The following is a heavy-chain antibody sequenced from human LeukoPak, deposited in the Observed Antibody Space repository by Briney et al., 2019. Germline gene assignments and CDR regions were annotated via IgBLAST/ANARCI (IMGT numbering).Heavy chain of an antibody. Sequence: GASVKVSCKASGYTFTSYYMHWVRQAPGQGLEWMGIINPSGGSTSYAQKFQGRVTMTRDTSTSTVYMELSSLRSEDTAVYYCAREVRNYGDYSTKYYFDYWGQGTLVTVSS. J-gene: IGHJ4*02. CDR1: GYTFTSYY. D-gene: IGHD4-17*01. CDR2: INPSGGST. CDR3: AREVRNYGDYSTKYYFDY. V-gene: IGHV1-46*01.